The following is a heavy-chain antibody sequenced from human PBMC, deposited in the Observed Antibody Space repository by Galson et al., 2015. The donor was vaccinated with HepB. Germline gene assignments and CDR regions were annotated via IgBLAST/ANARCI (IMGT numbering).Heavy chain of an antibody. Sequence: SLRLSCAASGLTFTSFAFHWVRQAPGKGLEWVAVISFDGSNEDYADSVKGRSTISRDSSKKKVYLQMNSLRDEDTAVYYCASGNFYFDYWGQGILVTVSS. CDR2: ISFDGSNE. CDR1: GLTFTSFA. D-gene: IGHD1-1*01. V-gene: IGHV3-30-3*01. J-gene: IGHJ4*02. CDR3: ASGNFYFDY.